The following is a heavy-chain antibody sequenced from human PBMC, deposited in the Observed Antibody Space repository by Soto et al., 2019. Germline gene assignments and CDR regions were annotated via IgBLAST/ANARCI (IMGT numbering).Heavy chain of an antibody. V-gene: IGHV3-30*18. CDR1: GFTFSSYG. CDR3: AKEGFWSHSHYSSSSYYFDY. Sequence: PGGSLRLSCAASGFTFSSYGMHWVRQAPGKGLEWVAVISYDGSNKYYADSVKGRFTISRDNSKNTLYLQMNSLRAEDTAVYYCAKEGFWSHSHYSSSSYYFDYWGQGTLVTVSS. J-gene: IGHJ4*02. D-gene: IGHD6-6*01. CDR2: ISYDGSNK.